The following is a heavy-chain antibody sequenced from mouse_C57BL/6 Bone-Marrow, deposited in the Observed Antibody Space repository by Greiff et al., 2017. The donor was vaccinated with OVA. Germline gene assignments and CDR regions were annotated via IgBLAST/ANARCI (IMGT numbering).Heavy chain of an antibody. Sequence: VQLQQSGPELVKPGASVKISCKASGYTFTDYYMNWVKQSHGKSLEWIGDINPNNGGTSYNQKFKGKATLTVDKSSSTAYMELRSLTSEDSADYDCASFLTFYAMDYWGQGTSVTVTS. J-gene: IGHJ4*01. CDR3: ASFLTFYAMDY. CDR1: GYTFTDYY. CDR2: INPNNGGT. D-gene: IGHD4-1*01. V-gene: IGHV1-26*01.